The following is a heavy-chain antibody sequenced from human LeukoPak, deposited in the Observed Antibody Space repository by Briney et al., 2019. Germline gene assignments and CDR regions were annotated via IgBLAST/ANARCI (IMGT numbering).Heavy chain of an antibody. V-gene: IGHV5-51*01. CDR1: GYSFTSYW. J-gene: IGHJ6*02. CDR3: ARKGMRGSSYYYYGMDV. D-gene: IGHD1-26*01. CDR2: IYPSDSDT. Sequence: GESLKISCKGSGYSFTSYWIGWVRQMPGKGLEWMGIIYPSDSDTRYSPSFQGQVTISADKSISTAYLQWSSLKASDTAMYYCARKGMRGSSYYYYGMDVWGQGTTVTVSS.